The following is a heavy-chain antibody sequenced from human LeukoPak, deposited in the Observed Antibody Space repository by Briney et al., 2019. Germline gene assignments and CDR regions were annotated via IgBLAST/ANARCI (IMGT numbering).Heavy chain of an antibody. CDR3: ARGASGWYTNWFDP. CDR1: GGTFSSYA. J-gene: IGHJ5*02. V-gene: IGHV1-69*05. Sequence: GASVKVSCKASGGTFSSYAISWVRQAPGQGLEWMGGIIPIFGTANYAQKFQGRVTITTDESTSTAYMELSSLRSEDTAVYYCARGASGWYTNWFDPWGQGTLVTVSS. CDR2: IIPIFGTA. D-gene: IGHD6-19*01.